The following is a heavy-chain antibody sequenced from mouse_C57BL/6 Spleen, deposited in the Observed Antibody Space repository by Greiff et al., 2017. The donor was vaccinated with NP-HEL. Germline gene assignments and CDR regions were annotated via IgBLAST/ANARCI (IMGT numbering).Heavy chain of an antibody. Sequence: QVTLKESGPGILQSSQTLSLTCSFSGFSLSTSGMGVSWIRQPSGKGLEWLAHIYWGDDKRYNPSLRSRLTISKDTSKNQVFLKITRVDTAATATYDCARTPRYGFYAMDYWGQGTSVTVSS. D-gene: IGHD2-10*02. J-gene: IGHJ4*01. CDR1: GFSLSTSGMG. V-gene: IGHV8-12*01. CDR2: IYWGDDK. CDR3: ARTPRYGFYAMDY.